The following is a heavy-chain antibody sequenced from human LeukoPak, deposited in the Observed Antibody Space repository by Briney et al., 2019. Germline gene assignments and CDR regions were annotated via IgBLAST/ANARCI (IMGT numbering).Heavy chain of an antibody. Sequence: GGSLRLSCAASGFTFSSYSMNWVRQAPGKGLEWVSYISSSSSTIYYADSVKGRFTISRDNAKNALYLQMNSLRAEDTAVYYCAKDLHYGSADYWGQGTLVTVSS. J-gene: IGHJ4*02. CDR2: ISSSSSTI. D-gene: IGHD3-10*01. CDR3: AKDLHYGSADY. CDR1: GFTFSSYS. V-gene: IGHV3-48*04.